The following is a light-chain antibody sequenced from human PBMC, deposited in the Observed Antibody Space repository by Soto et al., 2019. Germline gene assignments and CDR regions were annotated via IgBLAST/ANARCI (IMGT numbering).Light chain of an antibody. Sequence: EIVLTQSPGTLSLSPGERATLSCRASHSVTSSYLAWYQQKPGRAPRLLIYGASSRATGIPDRFSGSGSGTEFTLTISRLEPEDFAVYYCQQYGGSPPITFGQGTRLEIK. CDR3: QQYGGSPPIT. V-gene: IGKV3-20*01. CDR2: GAS. J-gene: IGKJ5*01. CDR1: HSVTSSY.